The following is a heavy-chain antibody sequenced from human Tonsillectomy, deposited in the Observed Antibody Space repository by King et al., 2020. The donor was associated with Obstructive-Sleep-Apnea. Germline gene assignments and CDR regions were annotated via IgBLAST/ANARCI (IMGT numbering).Heavy chain of an antibody. V-gene: IGHV7-4-1*02. Sequence: QLVQSGSELKKPGASVKVSCKASGYNFTNYAVNWVRQAPGQGLEWMGWINTNTGNPTSAPDFTGRFVLSLDTSVNTAFLQIRSLKAEDTAVFYCAVRGSVGPRSMNFWGQGTLVTVSS. D-gene: IGHD2-15*01. CDR2: INTNTGNP. CDR1: GYNFTNYA. CDR3: AVRGSVGPRSMNF. J-gene: IGHJ4*02.